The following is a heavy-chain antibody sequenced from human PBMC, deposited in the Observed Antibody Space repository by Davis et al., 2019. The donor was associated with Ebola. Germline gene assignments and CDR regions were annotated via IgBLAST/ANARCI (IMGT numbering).Heavy chain of an antibody. CDR3: ATLGSSGPLDY. CDR1: GFTFSSYW. Sequence: GESLKISCAASGFTFSSYWMHWVRQAPGKGLVWVSRINSDGSSTSYADSVKGRFTISRDNAKNTLYLQMNSLRAEDTAVYYCATLGSSGPLDYWGQGTLVTVSS. J-gene: IGHJ4*02. V-gene: IGHV3-74*01. CDR2: INSDGSST. D-gene: IGHD3-22*01.